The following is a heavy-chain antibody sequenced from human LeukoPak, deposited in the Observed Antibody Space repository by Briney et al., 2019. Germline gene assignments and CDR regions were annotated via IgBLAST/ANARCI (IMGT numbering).Heavy chain of an antibody. CDR2: ITSGSGTI. CDR3: VRGYSSSDLDY. D-gene: IGHD6-6*01. Sequence: GGSLRLSCAASGFTFSSYWMTWVRQAPGKGLEWVSYITSGSGTIYYADSVKGRFTVSRDNAKNSLYLQMNSLRAEDTAVYYCVRGYSSSDLDYWGQGTLVTVSS. CDR1: GFTFSSYW. V-gene: IGHV3-48*01. J-gene: IGHJ4*02.